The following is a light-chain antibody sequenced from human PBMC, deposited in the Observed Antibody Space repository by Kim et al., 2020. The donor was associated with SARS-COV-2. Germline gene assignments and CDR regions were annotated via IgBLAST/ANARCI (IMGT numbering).Light chain of an antibody. CDR3: QQYNDWPPYT. CDR1: QSVSSN. CDR2: GAS. Sequence: EIVMTQSPATLYVSPGERATLSCRASQSVSSNLAWYQQKPGQAPRLLIQGASTRATGIPARFSGSGSGTDFTLTISSLQSEDFGVYYCQQYNDWPPYTFGQGTKLEI. J-gene: IGKJ2*01. V-gene: IGKV3-15*01.